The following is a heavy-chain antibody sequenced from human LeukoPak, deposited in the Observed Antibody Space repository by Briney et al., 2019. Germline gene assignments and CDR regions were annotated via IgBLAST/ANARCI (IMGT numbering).Heavy chain of an antibody. V-gene: IGHV3-23*01. CDR1: GFNFNSYT. D-gene: IGHD2-8*01. J-gene: IGHJ4*02. Sequence: GGSLRLSCAASGFNFNSYTMNWVRQAPGKGLQWVANILASGSPTYYADSVEGRFIISRDNSKNTVYLQMNSLRVEDTAIYYCAKDLRPDGVDNFDHWGQGILVTVSS. CDR3: AKDLRPDGVDNFDH. CDR2: ILASGSPT.